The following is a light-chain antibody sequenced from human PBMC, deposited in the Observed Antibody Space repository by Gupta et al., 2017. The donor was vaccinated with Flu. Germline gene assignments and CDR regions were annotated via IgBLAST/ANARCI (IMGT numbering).Light chain of an antibody. CDR3: QQYGSSPRT. Sequence: NVLTQSPGTLSLSPGERATLSCRASQSVSSSYLAWYQQKPGQAPRLLIYGASSRATGIPDRFSGSGSGTEFTLTISRLEPEDFVVYYCQQYGSSPRTFGQGTKVEIK. CDR1: QSVSSSY. CDR2: GAS. V-gene: IGKV3-20*01. J-gene: IGKJ1*01.